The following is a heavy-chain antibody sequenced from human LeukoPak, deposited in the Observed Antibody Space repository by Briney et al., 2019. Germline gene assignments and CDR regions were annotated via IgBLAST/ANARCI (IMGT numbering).Heavy chain of an antibody. CDR2: ISSSGSTI. V-gene: IGHV3-11*01. Sequence: GGSLRLSCAASGFTFSDFYMSWIRQAPGKGLEWVSYISSSGSTIYYADSVKGRFTISRGNAKNSLYLQMNSLRAEDTAVYYCARRRYNWNAIDYWGQGTLVTVSS. J-gene: IGHJ4*02. CDR3: ARRRYNWNAIDY. D-gene: IGHD1-20*01. CDR1: GFTFSDFY.